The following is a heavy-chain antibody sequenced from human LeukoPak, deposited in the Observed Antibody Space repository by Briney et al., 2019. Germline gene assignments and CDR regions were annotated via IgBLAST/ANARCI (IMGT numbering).Heavy chain of an antibody. CDR2: ISGSGGST. V-gene: IGHV3-23*01. Sequence: GGSLRLSCAASGFTFSSYVMSWVRQAPGKGLEWVSAISGSGGSTYYADSVKGRFTISRDNSKNTLYLQMNSLRADDTAVYYCARDSARGGASSGDFDSWGQGTLVTVSS. D-gene: IGHD3-10*01. J-gene: IGHJ4*02. CDR3: ARDSARGGASSGDFDS. CDR1: GFTFSSYV.